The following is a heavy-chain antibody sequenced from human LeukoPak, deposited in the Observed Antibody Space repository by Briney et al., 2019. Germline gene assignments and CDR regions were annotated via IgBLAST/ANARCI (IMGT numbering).Heavy chain of an antibody. D-gene: IGHD2-2*01. Sequence: PGGSLRLSCAASGFTFSSYAMSWVRQAPGKGLECVSAISGSGGSTYYADSVKGRFTISRDNSKNALYLQMNSLRAEDTAVYYCAKSTSPLYYYYGMDVWGQGTTVTVSS. CDR1: GFTFSSYA. CDR2: ISGSGGST. J-gene: IGHJ6*02. CDR3: AKSTSPLYYYYGMDV. V-gene: IGHV3-23*01.